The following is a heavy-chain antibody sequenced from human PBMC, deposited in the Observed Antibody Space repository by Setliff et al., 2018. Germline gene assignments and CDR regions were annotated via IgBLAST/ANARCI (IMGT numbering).Heavy chain of an antibody. CDR1: GFTFNKYW. J-gene: IGHJ3*02. CDR3: AREERIAAAGTRAFDI. V-gene: IGHV3-7*01. CDR2: LNQDGSET. Sequence: GGSLRLSCAASGFTFNKYWMSWVRQDPEKGLEWLANLNQDGSETYYVDSVKGRFTISRDNSKNTLYLQMNSLRAEDTAVYYCAREERIAAAGTRAFDIWGQGTMVTVSS. D-gene: IGHD6-13*01.